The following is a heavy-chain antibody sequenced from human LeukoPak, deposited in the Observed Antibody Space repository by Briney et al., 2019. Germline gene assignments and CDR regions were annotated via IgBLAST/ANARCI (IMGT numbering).Heavy chain of an antibody. Sequence: ASVKVSCKASGGTFSSYAISWVRQAPGQGLEWMGRIIPILGIANYAQKFQGRVTITADKSTSTAYMEPSSLRSEDTAVYYCAREAIGRFGELTFDYWGQGTLVTVSS. D-gene: IGHD3-10*01. CDR1: GGTFSSYA. J-gene: IGHJ4*02. V-gene: IGHV1-69*04. CDR2: IIPILGIA. CDR3: AREAIGRFGELTFDY.